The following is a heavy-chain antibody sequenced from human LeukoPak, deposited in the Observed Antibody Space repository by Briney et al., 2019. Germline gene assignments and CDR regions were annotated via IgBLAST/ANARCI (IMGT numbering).Heavy chain of an antibody. J-gene: IGHJ4*02. D-gene: IGHD3-10*01. Sequence: GGSLRLSCPASGFTVSAYAMAWVRQAPGKGLEWVSTIYDDNTYYADSVKGRFAISTDNSKYTLYLQMNSLRVEDTAVYFCAARKVRGVWFYLDYWGQGTLVTVSS. CDR3: AARKVRGVWFYLDY. CDR2: IYDDNT. V-gene: IGHV3-23*01. CDR1: GFTVSAYA.